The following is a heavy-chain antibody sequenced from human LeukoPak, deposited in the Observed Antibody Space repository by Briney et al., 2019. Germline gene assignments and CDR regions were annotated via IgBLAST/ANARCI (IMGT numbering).Heavy chain of an antibody. V-gene: IGHV3-30*02. CDR2: IWYDGSSQ. CDR1: EFTFGSYG. D-gene: IGHD2-2*01. Sequence: GGSLRLSCAASEFTFGSYGMHWVRQAPGKGLEWVAFIWYDGSSQYYADSVKGRFTISRDNSRNTLFLQMNSLRSEDTAVYYCATARCSSTSCYGNWFDPWGQGTLVTVSS. CDR3: ATARCSSTSCYGNWFDP. J-gene: IGHJ5*02.